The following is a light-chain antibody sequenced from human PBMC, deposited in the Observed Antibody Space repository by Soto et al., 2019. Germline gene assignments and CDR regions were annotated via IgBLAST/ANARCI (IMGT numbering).Light chain of an antibody. V-gene: IGKV4-1*01. CDR1: QSVLYSSNNKNY. Sequence: DIVMTQSPDSLAVSLGERATINGKSSQSVLYSSNNKNYLAWYQQKPGQPPKLLIYWASTRESGVPDRFSGSGSGTDFTLTISSLQAADVAVYYCQQYSSTPFTFCQGTKLESK. CDR3: QQYSSTPFT. CDR2: WAS. J-gene: IGKJ2*01.